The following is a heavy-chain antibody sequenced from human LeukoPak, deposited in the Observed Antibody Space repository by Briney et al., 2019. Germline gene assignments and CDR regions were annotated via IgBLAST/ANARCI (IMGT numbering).Heavy chain of an antibody. D-gene: IGHD3-22*01. J-gene: IGHJ4*02. CDR3: AKHEFYYESGGYAALNS. V-gene: IGHV3-23*01. CDR1: GFTFNNYA. CDR2: ISGSGGSA. Sequence: GGSLRLSCVTSGFTFNNYAMSWVRQAPGKGLKWVSAISGSGGSAYYTDSVKGRFTISRDDPKNTLYLQMHSLRAEDTAVYYCAKHEFYYESGGYAALNSWGQGTLVTVSS.